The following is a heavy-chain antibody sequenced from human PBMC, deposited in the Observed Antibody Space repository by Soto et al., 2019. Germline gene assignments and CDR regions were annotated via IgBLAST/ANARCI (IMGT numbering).Heavy chain of an antibody. V-gene: IGHV4-39*01. CDR1: GGSVTNSRYY. J-gene: IGHJ4*02. CDR2: VYYSARS. Sequence: SETLSLTCTVSGGSVTNSRYYWGWSRQSPGKGLEWIGSVYYSARSYSNSSVKTRVTLSVDSSKNHFSLNLYSVTASDTPAYFFVGPGPTPITQAYFDYWAPGARVTVSS. CDR3: VGPGPTPITQAYFDY. D-gene: IGHD1-20*01.